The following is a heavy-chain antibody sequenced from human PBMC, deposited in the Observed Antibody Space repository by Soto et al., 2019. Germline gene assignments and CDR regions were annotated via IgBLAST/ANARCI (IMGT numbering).Heavy chain of an antibody. CDR2: MNPNSGNT. CDR3: AGGLCYGSGTHDYGMDG. CDR1: GYTFTSYD. V-gene: IGHV1-8*01. J-gene: IGHJ6*02. D-gene: IGHD3-10*01. Sequence: QVQLVQSGAEVKKPGASVQVSCKASGYTFTSYDINWVRQATGQGLEWMGWMNPNSGNTGYAQKFQDRVTITRNAAIGTSYGGLSRLRSEDTAVYYWAGGLCYGSGTHDYGMDGWVQGTTVTVSS.